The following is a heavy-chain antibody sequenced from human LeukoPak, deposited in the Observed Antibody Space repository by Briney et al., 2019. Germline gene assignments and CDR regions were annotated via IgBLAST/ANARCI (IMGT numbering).Heavy chain of an antibody. CDR3: ARVGGTSQY. V-gene: IGHV3-7*03. CDR2: IKEDESEK. J-gene: IGHJ4*02. CDR1: GFNFNNYW. Sequence: GGSLRLSCAASGFNFNNYWMSWVRQAPGKGLEWVANIKEDESEKDYVDSVKGRFTISRDNAKNSLYLQLNSLRAEDTAVYYCARVGGTSQYWGQGTLVTVSS. D-gene: IGHD1-14*01.